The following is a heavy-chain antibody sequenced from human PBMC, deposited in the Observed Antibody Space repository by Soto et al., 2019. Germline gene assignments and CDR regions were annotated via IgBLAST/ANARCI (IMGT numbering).Heavy chain of an antibody. D-gene: IGHD2-15*01. CDR2: TYYRSKWNK. V-gene: IGHV6-1*03. CDR1: GDSVSSNSAA. J-gene: IGHJ4*02. CDR3: GRRLCRWWKLLELDY. Sequence: QVQLQQSGPGLVKPSQTLSLTCAISGDSVSSNSAAWNWIRQSPSRGLEWLGRTYYRSKWNKDLGSSFKNWITIQPARIKDPVLLEAEFVNSGDKGVFLRGRRLCRWWKLLELDYWGQGTLVTVSS.